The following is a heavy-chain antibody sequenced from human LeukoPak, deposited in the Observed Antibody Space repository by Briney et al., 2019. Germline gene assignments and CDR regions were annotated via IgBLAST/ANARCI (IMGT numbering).Heavy chain of an antibody. CDR3: ARDGTYGSGSYIFNWFDP. D-gene: IGHD3-10*01. J-gene: IGHJ5*02. V-gene: IGHV1-2*02. CDR1: GYTFSSYA. CDR2: INPNSGGT. Sequence: ASVKVSCKASGYTFSSYAMNWVRQSPGQGLEWMGWINPNSGGTNYAQKFQGRVTMTRDTSISTAYMELSRLRSDDTAVYYCARDGTYGSGSYIFNWFDPWGQGTLVTVSS.